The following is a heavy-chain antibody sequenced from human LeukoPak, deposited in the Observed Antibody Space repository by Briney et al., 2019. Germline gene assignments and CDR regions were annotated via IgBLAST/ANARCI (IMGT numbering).Heavy chain of an antibody. J-gene: IGHJ2*01. CDR2: IYTSGST. CDR1: GGSISSYY. CDR3: ARRGSDWYFDP. Sequence: PSETLSLTCTVSGGSISSYYWSWIRQPAGKGLEWIGRIYTSGSTTYNPSLKSRVTMSVDTSKNQFSLKLTSVTAADTAVYYCARRGSDWYFDPWARGTLVTVSS. D-gene: IGHD2-15*01. V-gene: IGHV4-4*07.